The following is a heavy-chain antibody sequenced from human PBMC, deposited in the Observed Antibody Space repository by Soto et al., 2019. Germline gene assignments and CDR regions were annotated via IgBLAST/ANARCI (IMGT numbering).Heavy chain of an antibody. J-gene: IGHJ6*02. Sequence: PGGSLRLSCTTSGFTFGDYAMSWSRQAPGKGLEWVGVIRSKAYGGTTGYAASVKGRFTISRDDSKSIAYLQMNSLKSEDTGVYYCTKYTYTSRYAYYGMDVWGHGTTVTVSS. V-gene: IGHV3-49*03. CDR3: TKYTYTSRYAYYGMDV. CDR1: GFTFGDYA. CDR2: IRSKAYGGTT. D-gene: IGHD6-13*01.